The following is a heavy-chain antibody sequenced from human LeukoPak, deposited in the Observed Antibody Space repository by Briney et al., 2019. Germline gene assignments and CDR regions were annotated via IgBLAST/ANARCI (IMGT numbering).Heavy chain of an antibody. Sequence: ASVKVSCKVSGYTLTELSMHWLRQAPGKWLEWMGGFDPEDGETIYAQKFQGRVTMTEDTSTDTAYMELSSLRSEDTAVYYCARVVGSVAATYYFDYWGQGTLVTVSS. D-gene: IGHD6-6*01. J-gene: IGHJ4*02. CDR1: GYTLTELS. CDR3: ARVVGSVAATYYFDY. CDR2: FDPEDGET. V-gene: IGHV1-24*01.